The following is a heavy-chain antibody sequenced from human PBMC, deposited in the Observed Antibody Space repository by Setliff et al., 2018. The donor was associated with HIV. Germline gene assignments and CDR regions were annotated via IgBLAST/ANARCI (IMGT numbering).Heavy chain of an antibody. V-gene: IGHV4-34*01. CDR2: ISYSGST. CDR1: GGSFSDFY. J-gene: IGHJ5*02. Sequence: SETLSLTCAVFGGSFSDFYWSWIRQPPGKGLEWIGEISYSGSTVYNPSLKSRVTMSVDASKNLVSLNLNSVTAADTAIYYCARGVARQVVIDRWFDPRGQGTPVTDSS. D-gene: IGHD2-21*01. CDR3: ARGVARQVVIDRWFDP.